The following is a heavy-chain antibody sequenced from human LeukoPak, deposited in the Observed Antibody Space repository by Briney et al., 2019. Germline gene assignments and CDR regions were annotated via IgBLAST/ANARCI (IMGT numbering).Heavy chain of an antibody. D-gene: IGHD4-17*01. Sequence: GASVKVSCKASGYTFTSYGISWVRQAPGQGLEWMGWISAYNGNTNYAQKLQGRVTMTTDTSTSTAYMELRSLRSDDTAAYYCARVLGYGDYYYYYMDVWGKGTTVTVSS. J-gene: IGHJ6*03. CDR1: GYTFTSYG. V-gene: IGHV1-18*01. CDR2: ISAYNGNT. CDR3: ARVLGYGDYYYYYMDV.